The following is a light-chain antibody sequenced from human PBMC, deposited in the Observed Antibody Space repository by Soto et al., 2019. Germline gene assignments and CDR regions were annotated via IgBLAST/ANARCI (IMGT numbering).Light chain of an antibody. Sequence: DIEMTQSPSSLSASVGDRVTITCRASQDIRKFLNWFQQRPGAAPKLLIHDASNLETGVSARFSADGSGTQFTFTITSLQPEDSGTYFCQQYDNLPYTFAQGTKVEI. CDR1: QDIRKF. CDR2: DAS. CDR3: QQYDNLPYT. J-gene: IGKJ2*01. V-gene: IGKV1-33*01.